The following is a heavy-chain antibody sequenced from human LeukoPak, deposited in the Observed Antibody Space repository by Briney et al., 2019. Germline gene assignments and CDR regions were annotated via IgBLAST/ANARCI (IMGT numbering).Heavy chain of an antibody. V-gene: IGHV3-23*01. CDR2: ISGSGGST. Sequence: GGSLRLSCAASGFTFSSYAMSWVRQHPGEGLEWVSAISGSGGSTYYADSVKGRFTISRDNSKNTLYLQMNSLRAEDTAVYYCAKRRYGSPSDIVVVPAAISPSYYYYYYMDVWGKGTTVTVSS. D-gene: IGHD2-2*01. CDR3: AKRRYGSPSDIVVVPAAISPSYYYYYYMDV. CDR1: GFTFSSYA. J-gene: IGHJ6*03.